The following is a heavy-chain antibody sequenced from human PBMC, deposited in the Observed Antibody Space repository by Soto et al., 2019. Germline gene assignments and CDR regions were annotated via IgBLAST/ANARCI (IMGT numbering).Heavy chain of an antibody. CDR1: GGSISSYY. Sequence: SETLSLTCTVSGGSISSYYWSWIRQPPGKGLEWIGYFYYSGSTNYNPSLKSRVTMTTATSTNTVFLELRSLKSDDTAIYYCARDRLRGYDSSGFYSWGQGTMVTVSS. V-gene: IGHV4-59*01. CDR2: FYYSGST. D-gene: IGHD3-22*01. J-gene: IGHJ4*02. CDR3: ARDRLRGYDSSGFYS.